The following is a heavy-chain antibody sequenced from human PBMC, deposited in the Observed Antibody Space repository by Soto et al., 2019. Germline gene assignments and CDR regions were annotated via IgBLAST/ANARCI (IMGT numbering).Heavy chain of an antibody. CDR1: GFMFDNYA. J-gene: IGHJ4*02. CDR2: ISGGGHAT. CDR3: AKGRSCDSSGGCADY. Sequence: EVRLLESGGGSVPPGGSARLSCLTSGFMFDNYAMSWVRQSPAKGLEWVAAISGGGHATYYTQSVRGRFTISRDKSKNTVYLRVNMLRTADTAIYYCAKGRSCDSSGGCADYWGLGTMVTVSS. V-gene: IGHV3-23*01. D-gene: IGHD3-22*01.